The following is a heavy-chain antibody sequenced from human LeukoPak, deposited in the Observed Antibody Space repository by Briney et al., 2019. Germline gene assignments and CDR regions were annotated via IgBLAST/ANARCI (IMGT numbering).Heavy chain of an antibody. CDR3: ARDLSSTTGYYYYGMDV. CDR1: GFTFSSYS. J-gene: IGHJ6*02. Sequence: GGSLRLSCAASGFTFSSYSMNWVRQAPGKGLEWVSYISNSGSTIYYADSVKGRFTISRDNARNSLYLQMNSLRAEDTALYYCARDLSSTTGYYYYGMDVWGQGTTVTVSS. V-gene: IGHV3-48*04. CDR2: ISNSGSTI. D-gene: IGHD2/OR15-2a*01.